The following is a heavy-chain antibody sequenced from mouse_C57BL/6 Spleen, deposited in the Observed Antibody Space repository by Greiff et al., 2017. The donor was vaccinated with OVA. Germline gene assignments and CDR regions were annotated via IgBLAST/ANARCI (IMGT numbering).Heavy chain of an antibody. CDR1: GYAFSSSW. V-gene: IGHV1-82*01. CDR2: IYPGDGDT. Sequence: ESGPELVKPGASVKISCKASGYAFSSSWMNWVKQRPGKGLEWIGRIYPGDGDTNYNGKFKGKATLTADKSSSTAYMQLSSLTSEDSAVYFCARRGSSYDYFDYWGQGTTLTVSS. CDR3: ARRGSSYDYFDY. D-gene: IGHD1-1*01. J-gene: IGHJ2*01.